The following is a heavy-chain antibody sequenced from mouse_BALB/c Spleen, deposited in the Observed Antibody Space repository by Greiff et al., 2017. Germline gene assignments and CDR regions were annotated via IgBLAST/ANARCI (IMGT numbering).Heavy chain of an antibody. CDR2: ISSGSSTI. Sequence: VQLKESGGGLVQPGGSRKLSCAASGFTFSSFGMHWVRQAPEKGLEWVAYISSGSSTIYYADTVKGRFTISRDNPKNTLFLQMTSLRSEDTAMYYCARGGSSLYYYAMDYWGQGTSVTGSS. D-gene: IGHD1-1*01. V-gene: IGHV5-17*02. J-gene: IGHJ4*01. CDR1: GFTFSSFG. CDR3: ARGGSSLYYYAMDY.